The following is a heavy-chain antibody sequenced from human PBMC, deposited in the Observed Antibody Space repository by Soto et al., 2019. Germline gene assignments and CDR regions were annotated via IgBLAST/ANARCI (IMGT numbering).Heavy chain of an antibody. Sequence: QVQLVQSGAEVRQPGSSVKVSCKTSGGTFSSYAISWVRQAPGQGLEWMGGIVPIVDTSTYAQKFQGRVTIIADESTSTVYMELSSLRSDDTAVYYCVRVVAIPGYPDNWGQGTLVTVSS. CDR3: VRVVAIPGYPDN. J-gene: IGHJ4*02. CDR2: IVPIVDTS. CDR1: GGTFSSYA. D-gene: IGHD5-12*01. V-gene: IGHV1-69*12.